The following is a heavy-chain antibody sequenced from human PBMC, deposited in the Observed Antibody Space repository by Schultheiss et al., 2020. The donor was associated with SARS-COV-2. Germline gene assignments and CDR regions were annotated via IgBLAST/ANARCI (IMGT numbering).Heavy chain of an antibody. CDR1: GFTFSSYS. CDR3: AKFGFGAGRGYFDY. D-gene: IGHD3-16*01. V-gene: IGHV3-21*04. J-gene: IGHJ4*02. CDR2: ISWNSGRI. Sequence: GGSLRLSCAASGFTFSSYSMNWVRQAPGKGLEWVAGISWNSGRILYADSVKGRFTVSRDNAKSSLYLQMNSLRAEDTAVYYCAKFGFGAGRGYFDYWGQGTLVTVSS.